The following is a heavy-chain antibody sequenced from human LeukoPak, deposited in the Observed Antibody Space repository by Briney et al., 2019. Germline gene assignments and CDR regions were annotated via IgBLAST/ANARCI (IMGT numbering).Heavy chain of an antibody. CDR1: GGSVSSGNCY. CDR3: ARVVRDTYGMDV. CDR2: IYHSGST. D-gene: IGHD2-2*01. V-gene: IGHV4-61*01. J-gene: IGHJ6*02. Sequence: PSETLSLTCTVSGGSVSSGNCYWSWIRQPPGKGLEWIGFIYHSGSTNYNPSLKSRVTISPDTSKNQFSLKLSPVTAADTAVYYCARVVRDTYGMDVWGQGTTVTVSS.